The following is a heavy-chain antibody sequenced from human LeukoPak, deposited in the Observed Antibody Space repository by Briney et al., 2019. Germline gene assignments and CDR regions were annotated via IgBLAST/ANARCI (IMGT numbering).Heavy chain of an antibody. CDR2: IYYSGST. V-gene: IGHV4-59*11. CDR1: GGSISSHY. J-gene: IGHJ4*02. CDR3: ARSGTTGFDY. D-gene: IGHD1-1*01. Sequence: SETLSLTCTVSGGSISSHYWSWIRQPPGKGLEWIGYIYYSGSTNYNPSLKSRVTISVDTSKNQFFLKLSSVTAANTAVYYCARSGTTGFDYWGQGTLVTVSS.